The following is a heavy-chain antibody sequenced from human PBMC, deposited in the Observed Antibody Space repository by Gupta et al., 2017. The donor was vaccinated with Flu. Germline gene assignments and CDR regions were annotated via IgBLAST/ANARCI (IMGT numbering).Heavy chain of an antibody. CDR1: GFNFRSYA. V-gene: IGHV3-23*01. CDR3: AKVVAVAGWAFADGYFED. CDR2: IGGNGGST. D-gene: IGHD6-19*01. J-gene: IGHJ4*02. Sequence: EVQLLESGGGLVQPGGSRRLSCVVSGFNFRSYAMTWVRQAPGKGLEWVSGIGGNGGSTYYAESVEGRFTISRDNSKNTLYLQMASLRAEDTAIYYCAKVVAVAGWAFADGYFEDWGQGTLVTVSS.